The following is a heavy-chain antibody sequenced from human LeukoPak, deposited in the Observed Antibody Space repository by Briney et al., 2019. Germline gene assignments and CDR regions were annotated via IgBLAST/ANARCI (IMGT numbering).Heavy chain of an antibody. D-gene: IGHD3-22*01. CDR3: AKGLVDTSGYYSSPLGY. CDR1: GFTFDDYA. Sequence: PGGSLRLSCAASGFTFDDYAMHWVRQAPGKGLEWVSGISWHSGSIGYADSVKGRFTISRDNAKNSLYLQMNSLRADDTALYYCAKGLVDTSGYYSSPLGYWGQGTLVTVSS. CDR2: ISWHSGSI. V-gene: IGHV3-9*01. J-gene: IGHJ4*02.